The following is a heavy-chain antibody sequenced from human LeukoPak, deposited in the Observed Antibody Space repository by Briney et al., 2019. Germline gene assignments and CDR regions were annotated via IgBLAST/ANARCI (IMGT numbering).Heavy chain of an antibody. Sequence: SVKVSCKASGGTFSSYAISWVRQAPGQGLEWMGRIIPIFGTANYAQKFQGRVTITTDESTSTAYMELSSLRSEDTAVYYCARDSLIVVVPAATANHWFDPWGQGTLLTVSS. V-gene: IGHV1-69*05. CDR2: IIPIFGTA. CDR3: ARDSLIVVVPAATANHWFDP. CDR1: GGTFSSYA. D-gene: IGHD2-2*01. J-gene: IGHJ5*02.